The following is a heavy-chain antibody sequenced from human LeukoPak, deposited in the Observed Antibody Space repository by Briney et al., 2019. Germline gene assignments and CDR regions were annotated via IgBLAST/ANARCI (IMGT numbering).Heavy chain of an antibody. J-gene: IGHJ4*02. CDR3: ARDNPATPGDY. D-gene: IGHD2-15*01. Sequence: GASVKVSCKASGYTLTSYGISWVRQAPGQGLEWMGWISAYNGNTNYAQKLQGRVTMTTDTSTSTAYMELSSLRSEDTAVYYCARDNPATPGDYWGQGTLVTVSS. V-gene: IGHV1-18*01. CDR2: ISAYNGNT. CDR1: GYTLTSYG.